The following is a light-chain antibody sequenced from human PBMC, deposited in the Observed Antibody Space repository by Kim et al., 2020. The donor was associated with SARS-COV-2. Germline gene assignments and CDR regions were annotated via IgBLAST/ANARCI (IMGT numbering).Light chain of an antibody. CDR2: WAS. CDR3: QQYFVTPWT. V-gene: IGKV4-1*01. J-gene: IGKJ1*01. Sequence: ATVKCKSSQSVLYSSDNKDYLAWYQKKSGQPPRLLIDWASSRASGVPDRFSGSGSGTDFTLTISSLQAEDVAVYYCQQYFVTPWTFGQGTKVYIK. CDR1: QSVLYSSDNKDY.